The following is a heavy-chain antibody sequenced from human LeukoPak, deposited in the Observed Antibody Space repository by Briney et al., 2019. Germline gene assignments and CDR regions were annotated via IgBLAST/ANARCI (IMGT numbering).Heavy chain of an antibody. Sequence: GASVKVSCKASGGTFSSYAISWVRQAPGQGLEWMGGIIPIFGTANYAQKFQGRVTITADESTRTAYMELSSLRSEDTAVYYCARDLGLLSEGSGWYYWGQGTLVTVSS. CDR3: ARDLGLLSEGSGWYY. J-gene: IGHJ4*02. CDR1: GGTFSSYA. CDR2: IIPIFGTA. V-gene: IGHV1-69*13. D-gene: IGHD6-19*01.